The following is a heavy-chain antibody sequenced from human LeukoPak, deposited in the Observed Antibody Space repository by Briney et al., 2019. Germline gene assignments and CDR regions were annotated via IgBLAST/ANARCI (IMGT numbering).Heavy chain of an antibody. Sequence: GGSLRLSCVASGFTFSGYWMNWVRQSPGKGLEWVANIKQDGSEKYYVDSVKGRFTISRDNARSSLYLQMNSLRAEDTGLYYCARDPSRRYTYGYGDSWGQETLVIVSS. CDR2: IKQDGSEK. D-gene: IGHD5-18*01. CDR1: GFTFSGYW. J-gene: IGHJ4*02. CDR3: ARDPSRRYTYGYGDS. V-gene: IGHV3-7*01.